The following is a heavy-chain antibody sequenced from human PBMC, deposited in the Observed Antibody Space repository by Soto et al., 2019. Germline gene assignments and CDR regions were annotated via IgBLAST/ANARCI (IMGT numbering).Heavy chain of an antibody. CDR1: RYTFTSYG. V-gene: IGHV1-18*01. Sequence: ASVKVSCKASRYTFTSYGMSSLRQAPGQGLEWMGWISAYNGNTNYAQKLQGRVTMTTHTSTSTAYMELRSLRSDDTAVYYCAKDISGAAAGTHYFDYWGQGTMVTVSS. CDR3: AKDISGAAAGTHYFDY. CDR2: ISAYNGNT. D-gene: IGHD6-13*01. J-gene: IGHJ4*02.